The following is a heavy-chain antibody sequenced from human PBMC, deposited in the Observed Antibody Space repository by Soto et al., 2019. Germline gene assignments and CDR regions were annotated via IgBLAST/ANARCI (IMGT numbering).Heavy chain of an antibody. CDR1: GFTFSSYA. J-gene: IGHJ6*02. Sequence: PGGSLRLSCAASGFTFSSYAMHWVRQAPGKGLEWVAVISYDGSNEDYADSVKGRFTISRDKFKNTLYLQMNSLRAEDTAVYYCARDPGDYGEYGMDVWGQGTKVTVSS. CDR3: ARDPGDYGEYGMDV. V-gene: IGHV3-30-3*01. D-gene: IGHD4-17*01. CDR2: ISYDGSNE.